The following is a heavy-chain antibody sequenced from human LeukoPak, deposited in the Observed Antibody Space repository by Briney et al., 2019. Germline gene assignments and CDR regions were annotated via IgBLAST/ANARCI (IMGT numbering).Heavy chain of an antibody. CDR2: ISYDGSNK. J-gene: IGHJ4*01. D-gene: IGHD4-17*01. CDR3: ARGQYYGQDY. V-gene: IGHV3-30-3*01. Sequence: GGSLRLSCAASGFTFSSYAMHWVRQAPGKGLEWVAVISYDGSNKYYADSVKGRFTISRDNSKNTLYLQMNSLRAEDTAVYYCARGQYYGQDYWGHGTLVT. CDR1: GFTFSSYA.